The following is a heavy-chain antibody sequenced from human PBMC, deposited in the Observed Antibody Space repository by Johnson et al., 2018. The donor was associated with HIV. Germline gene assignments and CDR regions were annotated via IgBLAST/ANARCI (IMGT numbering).Heavy chain of an antibody. J-gene: IGHJ3*01. CDR2: ISSNGGNT. Sequence: VQLVESGGGVVQPGRSLRLSCAASGFTFSSYAMHWVRQAPGKGLEYVSAISSNGGNTYYADSVKDRFTISRDNSKNTLYLEMGSLRAEDMGVYYCAIPYFHDSGVYHWGQGTMVTVSS. D-gene: IGHD3-22*01. CDR3: AIPYFHDSGVYH. CDR1: GFTFSSYA. V-gene: IGHV3-64*07.